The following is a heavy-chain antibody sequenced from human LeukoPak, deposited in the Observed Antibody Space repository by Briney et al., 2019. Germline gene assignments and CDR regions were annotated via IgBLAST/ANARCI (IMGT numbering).Heavy chain of an antibody. D-gene: IGHD2-2*01. CDR3: SRGTAALFDY. Sequence: GGSLRLSCATSAFIFNNAWMSWVRQAPGKGLEWVGFIRSKAYGGTTEYAASVKGRFTISRDDSKSIAYLQMNSLKTEDTAVYYCSRGTAALFDYWGQGTLVTVSS. CDR1: AFIFNNAW. J-gene: IGHJ4*02. CDR2: IRSKAYGGTT. V-gene: IGHV3-49*04.